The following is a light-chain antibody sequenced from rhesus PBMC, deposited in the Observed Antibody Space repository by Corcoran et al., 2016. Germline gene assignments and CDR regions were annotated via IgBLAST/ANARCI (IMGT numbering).Light chain of an antibody. J-gene: IGKJ4*01. CDR3: QRYFDNPPLT. CDR1: QNIHSE. CDR2: AAS. Sequence: DIQMTQSPSALSASVGDRVTISCRASQNIHSELAWYQQKPGKAPNLLIYAASSLQTGIPSRFSGSGSGTVFTLTNSSLQPEDSATYYCQRYFDNPPLTFGGGTKVELK. V-gene: IGKV1S12*01.